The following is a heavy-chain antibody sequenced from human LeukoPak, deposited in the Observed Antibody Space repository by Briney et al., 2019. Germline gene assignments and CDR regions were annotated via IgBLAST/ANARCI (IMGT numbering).Heavy chain of an antibody. CDR2: IYSGGDT. CDR3: ARAFVTAAGFFDT. Sequence: GGSLRLSCAASGFTVSSSYMSWVRQAPGKGLEWVSVIYSGGDTHYAGSVRGRFTISRDNSVNTLYLQMNSLRTEDTAVYYCARAFVTAAGFFDTWGQGTLVTVSS. D-gene: IGHD6-13*01. CDR1: GFTVSSSY. J-gene: IGHJ4*02. V-gene: IGHV3-66*02.